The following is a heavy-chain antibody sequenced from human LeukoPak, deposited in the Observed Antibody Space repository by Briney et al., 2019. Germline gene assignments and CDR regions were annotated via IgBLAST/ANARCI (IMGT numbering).Heavy chain of an antibody. CDR1: RYSFTAYY. CDR3: ARADFIDAGPYLIGP. CDR2: INTKSGRT. J-gene: IGHJ5*02. Sequence: ASVKVSCKTSRYSFTAYYIHWVRQAPGQGLEWMGWINTKSGRTSSARKFQGRVTMTRDPSITTVYMDMAWLTSDDTAIYFCARADFIDAGPYLIGPWGQGTLVTVSS. D-gene: IGHD3-3*01. V-gene: IGHV1-2*02.